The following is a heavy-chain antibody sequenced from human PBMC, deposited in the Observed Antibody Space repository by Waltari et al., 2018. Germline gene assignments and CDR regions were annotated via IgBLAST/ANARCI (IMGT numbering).Heavy chain of an antibody. J-gene: IGHJ5*02. V-gene: IGHV4-34*01. CDR3: TRGGNYDFWSHRPFVDP. D-gene: IGHD3-3*01. Sequence: QVQLQQWGAGLLGPSETLSLTCAVYGASFSDYYWGWVRQPPGKGLEWIGQIRHPGSTNYNPSLKSRVTISIDPPRSQFSLRLSSVTAADTALYFCTRGGNYDFWSHRPFVDPWGQGTLVTVSS. CDR2: IRHPGST. CDR1: GASFSDYY.